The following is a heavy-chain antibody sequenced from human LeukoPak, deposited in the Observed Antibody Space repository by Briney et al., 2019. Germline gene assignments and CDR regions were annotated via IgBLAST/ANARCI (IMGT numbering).Heavy chain of an antibody. V-gene: IGHV1-18*01. CDR3: ARDDGAAGKDPRDY. J-gene: IGHJ4*02. Sequence: GSSVKVSCKASGYTFTSYGISWVRQAPGQGLEGVGGISAYNGNTNYAQKLQGTVTMTPDTSTSTAYMELRSLRSDDTAVYYCARDDGAAGKDPRDYWGQGTLVTVSS. CDR1: GYTFTSYG. D-gene: IGHD6-13*01. CDR2: ISAYNGNT.